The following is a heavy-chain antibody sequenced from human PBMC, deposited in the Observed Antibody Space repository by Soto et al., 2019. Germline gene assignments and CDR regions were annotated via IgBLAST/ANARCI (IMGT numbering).Heavy chain of an antibody. CDR2: ISSTGALM. J-gene: IGHJ4*02. V-gene: IGHV3-21*02. D-gene: IGHD6-19*01. CDR1: GFTFSQYS. CDR3: ARDRLARGIPVAGRIDY. Sequence: EVQLVESGGGLVKPGGSLRLSCAASGFTFSQYSMNWVRQAPGKGLEWVSSISSTGALMYYADSVKGRFTISRDDADNALYVQMNSLRVEDTAVYYCARDRLARGIPVAGRIDYWGQGALVTVSS.